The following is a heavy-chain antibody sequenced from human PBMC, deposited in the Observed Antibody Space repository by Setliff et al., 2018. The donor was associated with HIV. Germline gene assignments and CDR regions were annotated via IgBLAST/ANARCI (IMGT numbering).Heavy chain of an antibody. J-gene: IGHJ5*02. CDR2: INGDSTFI. V-gene: IGHV3-21*01. D-gene: IGHD5-12*01. Sequence: GGSLRLSCAASGLIFSSYWMSWVRQAPGKGLEWVSSINGDSTFIYYADSVKGRFTISRDNAKNSLYLQMNSLRAEDTAVYYCARGVATNLDPWGQGSLVTVSS. CDR1: GLIFSSYW. CDR3: ARGVATNLDP.